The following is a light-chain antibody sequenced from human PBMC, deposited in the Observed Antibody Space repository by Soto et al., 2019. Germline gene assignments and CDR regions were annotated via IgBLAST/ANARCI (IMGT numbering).Light chain of an antibody. CDR3: QHYNSYSEA. CDR1: QGISSW. CDR2: KAS. Sequence: DIQMTQSPSYLSPSVGERVSITCRASQGISSWLAWYQQKPGKAPKLLIYKASTLKSGVPSRFSGSGSGTEFTLTISSLQPDDFATYYCQHYNSYSEAFGQGPKVDI. J-gene: IGKJ1*01. V-gene: IGKV1-5*03.